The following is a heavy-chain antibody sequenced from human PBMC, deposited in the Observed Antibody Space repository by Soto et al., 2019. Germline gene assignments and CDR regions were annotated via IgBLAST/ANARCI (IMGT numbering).Heavy chain of an antibody. CDR3: ARGSDYDSKD. Sequence: QVQLQESGPGLVKPSQTLSLTCTVSGGSISSGDFYWSWIRQPPGKGLEWIGYMYYTGRTYYNPSLKSRVTISIDTSKNQFSLRLNSVTAADTAVYYCARGSDYDSKDWGQGTLVTVSS. D-gene: IGHD3-22*01. V-gene: IGHV4-30-4*01. CDR2: MYYTGRT. CDR1: GGSISSGDFY. J-gene: IGHJ4*02.